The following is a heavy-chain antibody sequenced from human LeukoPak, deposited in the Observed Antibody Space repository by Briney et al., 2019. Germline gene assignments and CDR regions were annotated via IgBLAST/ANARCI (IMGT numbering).Heavy chain of an antibody. V-gene: IGHV3-30*04. CDR2: ISYDGSNK. J-gene: IGHJ4*02. CDR1: GFTFSSYA. D-gene: IGHD6-19*01. Sequence: GGSLRLSCAASGFTFSSYAMHWVRQAPGKGLEWVAVISYDGSNKYYAGSVKGRFTISRDNSKNTLYLQMNSLRAEDTAVYYCARVSIAVAGAFDYWGQGTLVTVSS. CDR3: ARVSIAVAGAFDY.